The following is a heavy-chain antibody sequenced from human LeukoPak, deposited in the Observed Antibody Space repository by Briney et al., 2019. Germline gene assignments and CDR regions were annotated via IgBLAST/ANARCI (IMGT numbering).Heavy chain of an antibody. CDR3: ARGRGTTGLYYFDY. CDR1: GFIFSAYE. Sequence: PGGSLRLSCAASGFIFSAYEMNWVRQAPGKGLEWVSYISSSGSTIYYADSVKGRFTISRDNAKNSLYLQMNSLRAEDTAVYYCARGRGTTGLYYFDYWGQGTLVTVSS. CDR2: ISSSGSTI. J-gene: IGHJ4*02. V-gene: IGHV3-48*03. D-gene: IGHD1-1*01.